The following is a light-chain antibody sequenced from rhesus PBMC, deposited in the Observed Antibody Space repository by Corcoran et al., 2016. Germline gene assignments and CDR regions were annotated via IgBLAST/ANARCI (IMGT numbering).Light chain of an antibody. CDR1: QGISSY. Sequence: DIQMTQSPSSLSASVGDSITITCRASQGISSYLNWYKQKPGKAPKRLIYKTASLESGVPSRFSGSGSGTDFTLTISSLQPEDFATYYCLQYNSDPPTFGQGTKVEIK. CDR3: LQYNSDPPT. J-gene: IGKJ1*01. CDR2: KTA. V-gene: IGKV1-43*02.